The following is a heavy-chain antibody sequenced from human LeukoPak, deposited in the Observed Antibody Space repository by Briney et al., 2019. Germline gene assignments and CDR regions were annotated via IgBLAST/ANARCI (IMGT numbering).Heavy chain of an antibody. V-gene: IGHV3-7*01. CDR1: GFTFSSHW. D-gene: IGHD3-9*01. J-gene: IGHJ4*02. Sequence: GGSLRLSCAASGFTFSSHWMSWVRQAPGKGLEWVANIKEDGSEKYYVDSVKGRFTISRDNAKNSVYLQMNGLRVEDTAVYFCARSVARYWGQGTVVTVSS. CDR2: IKEDGSEK. CDR3: ARSVARY.